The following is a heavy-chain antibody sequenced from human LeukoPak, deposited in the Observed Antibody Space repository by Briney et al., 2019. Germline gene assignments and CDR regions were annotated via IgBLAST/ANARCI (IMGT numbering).Heavy chain of an antibody. J-gene: IGHJ4*02. CDR1: GASMISYY. V-gene: IGHV4-59*01. D-gene: IGHD1-14*01. Sequence: SETLSLTCTVSGASMISYYWSWIRQSPEKGLEWIGYIHYSGSTNTNPSLQSRVTISVDTSKNQFSLKVSSMTPADTAVYYCARIRPETYYFDFWGQGTLVTVSS. CDR3: ARIRPETYYFDF. CDR2: IHYSGST.